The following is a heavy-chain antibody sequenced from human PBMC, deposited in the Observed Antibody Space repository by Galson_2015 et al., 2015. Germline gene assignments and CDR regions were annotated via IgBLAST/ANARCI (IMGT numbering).Heavy chain of an antibody. D-gene: IGHD7-27*01. Sequence: CAISGDSVSSHIVGWNWIRQSPSRGLEWLGRTYYRSSWNSDYAESVKRRLAINADTSRNQISLQLTSVTPEDTAVYYCARVAHLGRRLHSWGQGTQVTVSS. V-gene: IGHV6-1*01. CDR2: TYYRSSWNS. CDR1: GDSVSSHIVG. CDR3: ARVAHLGRRLHS. J-gene: IGHJ4*02.